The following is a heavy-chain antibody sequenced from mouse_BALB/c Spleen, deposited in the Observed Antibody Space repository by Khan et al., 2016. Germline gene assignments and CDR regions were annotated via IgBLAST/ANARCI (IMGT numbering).Heavy chain of an antibody. Sequence: EVKLLESGGGLVQPGGSLKLSCAASGFDFSRYWMSWVRQAPGKGLEWIGEINPDSSTINYTPSLKDKFIISRDNANNTLYLQMSKVRSEDTALYYLDRAGYYGYLAYWSQGTLVTVSA. D-gene: IGHD1-1*01. V-gene: IGHV4-1*02. CDR2: INPDSSTI. J-gene: IGHJ3*01. CDR3: DRAGYYGYLAY. CDR1: GFDFSRYW.